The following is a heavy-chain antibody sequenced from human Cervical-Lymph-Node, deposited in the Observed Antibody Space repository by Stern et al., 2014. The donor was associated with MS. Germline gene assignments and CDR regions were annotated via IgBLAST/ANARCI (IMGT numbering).Heavy chain of an antibody. V-gene: IGHV4-31*03. CDR3: ARKGGMVPAAIENWFDS. D-gene: IGHD2-2*01. J-gene: IGHJ5*01. CDR2: IYHSGST. Sequence: QVQLQESGPGLVKPSQTLSLTCTVSGGSISSGGYFWSWIRQHPGKGLEWIGYIYHSGSTYYNPSLKSRVTISVDTSKNQFSLTLTSVTAADTAVYYCARKGGMVPAAIENWFDSWGQGTLVTVSS. CDR1: GGSISSGGYF.